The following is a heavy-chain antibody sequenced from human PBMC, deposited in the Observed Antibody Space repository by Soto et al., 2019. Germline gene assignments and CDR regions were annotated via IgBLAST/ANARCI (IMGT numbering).Heavy chain of an antibody. CDR1: GGSISSSSYY. D-gene: IGHD3-16*01. CDR3: ARAPRFDLAPIDY. Sequence: QLQLQESGPGLVKPSETLSLICTVSGGSISSSSYYWGWIRQPPGRGLEWIGSIYYSGRTYYNPSLKSRVTISVDTSKNHFSLKLNSVTAADTAVYYCARAPRFDLAPIDYWGQGTLVTVSS. J-gene: IGHJ4*02. CDR2: IYYSGRT. V-gene: IGHV4-39*02.